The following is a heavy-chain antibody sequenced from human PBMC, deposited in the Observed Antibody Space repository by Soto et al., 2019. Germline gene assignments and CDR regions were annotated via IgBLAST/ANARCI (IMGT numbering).Heavy chain of an antibody. V-gene: IGHV4-59*08. J-gene: IGHJ4*02. CDR2: IYYSGST. D-gene: IGHD4-17*01. Sequence: SETLSLTCTVSGGSISSYYWSWIRQPPGKGLEWIGYIYYSGSTNYNPSLKSRVTISVDTSKNQLSLKLSFVTAADTAVYYCARRYGYYFDYWGQGTLVTVSS. CDR3: ARRYGYYFDY. CDR1: GGSISSYY.